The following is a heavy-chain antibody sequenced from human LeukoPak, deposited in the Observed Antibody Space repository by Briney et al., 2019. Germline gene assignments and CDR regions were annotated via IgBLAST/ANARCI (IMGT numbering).Heavy chain of an antibody. V-gene: IGHV3-7*01. CDR2: IKQDGSKF. CDR3: ARDRFLYSSGWDLDY. D-gene: IGHD6-19*01. Sequence: GGSLRLSCAASGFTFSNYRLTWVRQAPGKGLEWVANIKQDGSKFSYVDSVKGRFTISRDNAKNSLYLQMNSLGVEDTAVYYCARDRFLYSSGWDLDYWGQGTLVTVSS. CDR1: GFTFSNYR. J-gene: IGHJ4*02.